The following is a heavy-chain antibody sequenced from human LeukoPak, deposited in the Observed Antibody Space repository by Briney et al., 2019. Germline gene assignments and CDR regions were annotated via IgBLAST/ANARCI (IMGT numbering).Heavy chain of an antibody. CDR2: IHTSGSV. Sequence: PSETLSLTCTVSDGSISTYYWSWVRQPAGKGLEWIGRIHTSGSVDYNPSLKSRLTMPVDTSKKQFSLTLSSVAAADTAMYYCAREGSMTARPFVSIDYWGQGTLVTVSS. CDR1: DGSISTYY. D-gene: IGHD6-6*01. J-gene: IGHJ4*02. CDR3: AREGSMTARPFVSIDY. V-gene: IGHV4-4*07.